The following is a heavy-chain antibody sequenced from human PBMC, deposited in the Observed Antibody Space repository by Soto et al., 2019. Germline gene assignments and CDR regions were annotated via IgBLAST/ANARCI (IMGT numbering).Heavy chain of an antibody. CDR1: GGTFSTSA. Sequence: QVQLVQSWAEVKKPWASGKVSCKASGGTFSTSALAWVRQAPGQGLEWMGGIIPFLGASTYAQKFQGRVTITSNESTSTATMELSSMRSEDTAVNFWARELCSTISCYSSDYYYGMDVWGQGTTVTVSS. CDR3: ARELCSTISCYSSDYYYGMDV. J-gene: IGHJ6*02. CDR2: IIPFLGAS. D-gene: IGHD2-2*02. V-gene: IGHV1-69*01.